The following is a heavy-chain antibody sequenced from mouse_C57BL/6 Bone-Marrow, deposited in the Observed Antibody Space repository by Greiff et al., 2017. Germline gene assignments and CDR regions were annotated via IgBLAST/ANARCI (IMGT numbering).Heavy chain of an antibody. CDR2: IYPGGGYT. Sequence: QVQLQQSGAELVRPGTSVKMSCKASGYTFTNYWIGWAKQRPGHGLEWIGDIYPGGGYTNYNEKFKGKATLTADKSSSTVYLELSRLTSDDSAVYYCARVGSSEAMDYWGQGTSVTVSS. D-gene: IGHD1-1*01. CDR3: ARVGSSEAMDY. J-gene: IGHJ4*01. CDR1: GYTFTNYW. V-gene: IGHV1-63*01.